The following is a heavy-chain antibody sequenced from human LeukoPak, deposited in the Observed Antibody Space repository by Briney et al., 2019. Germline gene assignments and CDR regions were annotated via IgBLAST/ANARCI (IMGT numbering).Heavy chain of an antibody. D-gene: IGHD2-2*01. V-gene: IGHV1-2*02. Sequence: GASVTVSCKASGYTFTRYYMHWVRQAPGQGLEWVGWINPNSGGTNYAQKFQGRVTMTRDTSISTAYMELSRLRSDDTAVYYCAKILGYCSSTSCRDSDYWGQGTLVTVSS. CDR2: INPNSGGT. J-gene: IGHJ4*02. CDR1: GYTFTRYY. CDR3: AKILGYCSSTSCRDSDY.